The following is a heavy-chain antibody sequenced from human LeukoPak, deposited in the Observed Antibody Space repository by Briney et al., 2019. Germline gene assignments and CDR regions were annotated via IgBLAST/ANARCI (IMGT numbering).Heavy chain of an antibody. CDR1: GFTFSSYA. CDR3: ASVFDS. Sequence: GGSLRLSCAASGFTFSSYAMSWVRQAPGKGLEWVSTIRGSGGSTYYAGSVKGRFTISRDKAKNALYLQMNSLTADDTAVYYCASVFDSWGQGFLVTVSS. J-gene: IGHJ4*02. V-gene: IGHV3-23*01. CDR2: IRGSGGST. D-gene: IGHD5/OR15-5a*01.